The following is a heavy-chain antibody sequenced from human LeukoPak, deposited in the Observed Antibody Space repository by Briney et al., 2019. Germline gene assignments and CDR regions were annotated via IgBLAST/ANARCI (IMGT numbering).Heavy chain of an antibody. J-gene: IGHJ4*01. V-gene: IGHV3-48*02. CDR1: GFTFSSYS. CDR3: ARGVGYYGSGTSYYFDY. D-gene: IGHD3-10*01. CDR2: ITTVSSAM. Sequence: GGSLTLFCAASGFTFSSYSMNWVRQAPGKGLEWVSYITTVSSAMHYTDSVKGRFTTSRDNAKNSLYLQMNSLRDEDTAVYFCARGVGYYGSGTSYYFDYWGRGTQVTVSS.